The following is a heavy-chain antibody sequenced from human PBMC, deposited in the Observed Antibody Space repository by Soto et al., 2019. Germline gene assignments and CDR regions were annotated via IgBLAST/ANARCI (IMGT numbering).Heavy chain of an antibody. J-gene: IGHJ4*02. CDR3: ARGRGVVTAPFDY. CDR1: GGSFSGYY. V-gene: IGHV4-34*01. Sequence: SETLSLTCAVYGGSFSGYYWSWIRQPPGKGLEWIGEINHSGSTNYNPSLKSRVTISVDTSKNQFSLKLSSVTAADTAVYYCARGRGVVTAPFDYWGQGTLVTVSS. CDR2: INHSGST. D-gene: IGHD2-21*02.